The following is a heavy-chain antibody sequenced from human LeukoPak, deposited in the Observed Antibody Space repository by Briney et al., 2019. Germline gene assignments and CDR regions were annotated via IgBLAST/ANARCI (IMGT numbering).Heavy chain of an antibody. Sequence: ASVKVSCKASGYTFTSYAMHWVRQAPGQRLEWMGWINAGNGNAKYSQKFQGRVTITRDTSASTAYMELSSLRSEDTAVYYCARAYCSSTSCYSPFDYWGQGTLVTASS. V-gene: IGHV1-3*01. J-gene: IGHJ4*02. CDR2: INAGNGNA. CDR1: GYTFTSYA. D-gene: IGHD2-2*01. CDR3: ARAYCSSTSCYSPFDY.